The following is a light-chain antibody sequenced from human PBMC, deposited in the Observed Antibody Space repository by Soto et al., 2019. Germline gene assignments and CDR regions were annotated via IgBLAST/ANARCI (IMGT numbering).Light chain of an antibody. J-gene: IGLJ7*01. CDR2: DVT. V-gene: IGLV2-11*01. Sequence: QSALTQPRSVSGSPGQPVTISCTGSSSDVGGSNYVSWYQHHPGKVPRLLIYDVTKRPSGVPDRFSGSKSDNTDSLTISGLQAEDEGDYYCCSYAGSYTFVFGGGTQLTVL. CDR3: CSYAGSYTFV. CDR1: SSDVGGSNY.